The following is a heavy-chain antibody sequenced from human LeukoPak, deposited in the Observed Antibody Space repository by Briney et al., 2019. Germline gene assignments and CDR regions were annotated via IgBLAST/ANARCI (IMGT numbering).Heavy chain of an antibody. Sequence: PGRSLRLSCAASGFTFSSYGMHWVRQAAGKGLEWVAVIWYDGSNKYYANSVKGRFTISRDNSKNTLYLQMNSLRAEDTAVYYCARDSDYDAFDIWGQGTMVTVSS. CDR2: IWYDGSNK. V-gene: IGHV3-33*01. D-gene: IGHD4-17*01. CDR3: ARDSDYDAFDI. J-gene: IGHJ3*02. CDR1: GFTFSSYG.